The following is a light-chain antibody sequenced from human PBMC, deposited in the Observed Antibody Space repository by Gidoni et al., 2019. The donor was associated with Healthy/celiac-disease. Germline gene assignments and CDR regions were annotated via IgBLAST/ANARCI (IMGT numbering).Light chain of an antibody. V-gene: IGKV1-9*01. CDR2: AAS. Sequence: DIQFTQSPSFLSASVGDRVTITCRASQGISSYLAWYQQKPGKAPKLLIYAASTLQSGVPSRFSGSGSGTEFTLTISSLQPEDFATYYCQQLNSYLTFGPGTKVEIK. CDR1: QGISSY. CDR3: QQLNSYLT. J-gene: IGKJ3*01.